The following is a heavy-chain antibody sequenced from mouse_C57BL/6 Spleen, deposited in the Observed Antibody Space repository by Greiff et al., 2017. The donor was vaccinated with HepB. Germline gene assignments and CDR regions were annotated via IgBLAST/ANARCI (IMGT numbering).Heavy chain of an antibody. CDR3: ARRLTGREGFYAMDY. CDR1: GFSLTSYG. J-gene: IGHJ4*01. D-gene: IGHD4-1*01. Sequence: QVQLQQSGPGLVQPSQCLSITCTVSGFSLTSYGVHWVRQSPGKGLEWLGVIGSGGSTDYNAPFISRLSISKDNSKSQVFFKMDSLQADDTAIYYCARRLTGREGFYAMDYWGQGTSVTVSS. CDR2: IGSGGST. V-gene: IGHV2-2*01.